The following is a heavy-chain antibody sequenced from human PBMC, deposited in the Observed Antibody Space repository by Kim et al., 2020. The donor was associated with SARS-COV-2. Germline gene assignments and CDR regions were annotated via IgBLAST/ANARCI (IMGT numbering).Heavy chain of an antibody. CDR1: GFTFNSFV. Sequence: GGSLRLSCAASGFTFNSFVMGWVRQAPGKGLEWVAVINGRGNTTYYAASEQGRFTSSRDNSKSTLYLQMDRLSAEDTALYYCAKDAGEGRVYCDDWGQGTLVAVSS. V-gene: IGHV3-23*01. CDR3: AKDAGEGRVYCDD. CDR2: INGRGNTT. D-gene: IGHD3-10*01. J-gene: IGHJ4*02.